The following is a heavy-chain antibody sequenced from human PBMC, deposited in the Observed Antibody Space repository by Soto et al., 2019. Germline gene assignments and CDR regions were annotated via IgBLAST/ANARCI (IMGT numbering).Heavy chain of an antibody. CDR1: GGSISSGGYY. Sequence: SETLSLTCTVSGGSISSGGYYWSWIRQHPGKGLEWIGYIYYSGSTYYNPSLKSRVTISVDTSKNQFSLKLSSVTAADTAVYYCARGGYSGYDYGYYYYMDVWGKGTTVTVSS. D-gene: IGHD5-12*01. CDR3: ARGGYSGYDYGYYYYMDV. J-gene: IGHJ6*03. CDR2: IYYSGST. V-gene: IGHV4-31*03.